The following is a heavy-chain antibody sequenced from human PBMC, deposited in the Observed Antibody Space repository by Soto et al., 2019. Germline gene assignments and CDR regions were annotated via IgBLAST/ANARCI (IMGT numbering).Heavy chain of an antibody. Sequence: EVVLLESGGGLEQPGGSLRLSCAASGFIFENFGMSWVRQAPGKGLEWISSISGSGFKKYYADSVKGRFTISRDNSKSTVYLELINLSAEDTAVYHCAKNQGVELVPLATVDWFDPWGQGSVVTVSS. CDR1: GFIFENFG. CDR2: ISGSGFKK. J-gene: IGHJ5*02. V-gene: IGHV3-23*01. D-gene: IGHD1-26*01. CDR3: AKNQGVELVPLATVDWFDP.